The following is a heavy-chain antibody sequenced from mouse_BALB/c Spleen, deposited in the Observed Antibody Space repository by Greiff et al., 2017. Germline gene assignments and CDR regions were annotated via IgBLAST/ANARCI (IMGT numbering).Heavy chain of an antibody. J-gene: IGHJ4*01. Sequence: EVKLQESGGGLVQPGGSRKLSCAASGFTFSSFGMHWVRQAPEKGLEWVAYISSGSSTIYYADTVKGRFTISRDNPKNTLFLQMTSLRSEDTAMYYCARGGQGYAMDYWGQGTSVTVSS. CDR2: ISSGSSTI. CDR3: ARGGQGYAMDY. CDR1: GFTFSSFG. V-gene: IGHV5-17*02. D-gene: IGHD3-3*01.